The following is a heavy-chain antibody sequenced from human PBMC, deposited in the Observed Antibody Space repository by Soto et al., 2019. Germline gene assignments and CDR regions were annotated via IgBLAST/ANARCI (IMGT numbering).Heavy chain of an antibody. V-gene: IGHV3-23*01. J-gene: IGHJ4*02. D-gene: IGHD6-13*01. CDR1: GFTFSNYA. CDR2: ISGSGGST. Sequence: EVQLLESGGGLVQPGGSLRLSCAASGFTFSNYAVTWVRQAPGKGLEWVSTISGSGGSTYYGDSVKGRFTISRDNSKDTLYLQRNSLRAEDTAVYYCAKDQGSSWYEIDYWGQGTLVTVSS. CDR3: AKDQGSSWYEIDY.